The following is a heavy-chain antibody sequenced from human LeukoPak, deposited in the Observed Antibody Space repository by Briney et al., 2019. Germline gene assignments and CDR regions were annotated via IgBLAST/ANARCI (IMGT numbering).Heavy chain of an antibody. Sequence: AASVKVSCKASGYTFTSYGISWVRQAPGQGLEWMGWISAYNGNTNYAQKLQGRVTMTTDTSTSTAYVELRSLRSDDTAVYYCARSGRPGTSGDDYWGQGTLVTVSS. CDR3: ARSGRPGTSGDDY. D-gene: IGHD1-1*01. J-gene: IGHJ4*02. V-gene: IGHV1-18*01. CDR1: GYTFTSYG. CDR2: ISAYNGNT.